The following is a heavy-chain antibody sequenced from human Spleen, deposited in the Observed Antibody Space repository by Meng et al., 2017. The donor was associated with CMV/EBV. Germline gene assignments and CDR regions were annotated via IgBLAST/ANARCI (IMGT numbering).Heavy chain of an antibody. CDR1: GFTFSGYW. CDR2: IHSDGSSI. V-gene: IGHV3-74*01. D-gene: IGHD3-16*01. J-gene: IGHJ6*02. CDR3: VRSLGDQFYYYGMDV. Sequence: GGSLRLSCAASGFTFSGYWMHWVRQVPGKGLVWVSRIHSDGSSINYADSVKGRFTISRDNVQNTLYLQMSSLRAEDTAIYYCVRSLGDQFYYYGMDVWGRGTTVTVSS.